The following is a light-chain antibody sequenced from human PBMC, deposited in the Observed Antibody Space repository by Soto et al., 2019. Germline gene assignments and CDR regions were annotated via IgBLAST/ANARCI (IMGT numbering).Light chain of an antibody. Sequence: QSALIQPRSVSASLGQSVTISCTGTLSDVGVYEYVSWYQQQPNKAPKLMIYDVNKRASGFPDRFSGSKSGHAASLTLSGLQPADEADYYCGLYATNYIFGTGTKVTVL. CDR1: LSDVGVYEY. J-gene: IGLJ1*01. V-gene: IGLV2-11*01. CDR2: DVN. CDR3: GLYATNYI.